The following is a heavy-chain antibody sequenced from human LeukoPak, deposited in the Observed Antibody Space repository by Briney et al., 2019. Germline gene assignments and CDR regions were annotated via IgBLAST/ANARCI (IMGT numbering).Heavy chain of an antibody. CDR1: GFTFDDYA. V-gene: IGHV3-9*01. D-gene: IGHD6-19*01. CDR2: ISWNSGSI. CDR3: AKDVLPAGVAGKTFDY. Sequence: GRSLRLSRAASGFTFDDYAMHWVRQAPGKGLEWVSGISWNSGSIGYADSVKGRFTISRDNAKNSLYLQMNSLRAEDTALYYCAKDVLPAGVAGKTFDYWGQGTLVTVSS. J-gene: IGHJ4*02.